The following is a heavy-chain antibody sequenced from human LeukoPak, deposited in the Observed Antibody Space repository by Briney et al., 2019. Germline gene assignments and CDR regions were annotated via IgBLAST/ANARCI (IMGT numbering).Heavy chain of an antibody. CDR1: GFTFISYW. V-gene: IGHV3-7*01. CDR3: ARRGSANWFDP. J-gene: IGHJ5*02. D-gene: IGHD3-16*01. CDR2: IKQDGSEK. Sequence: QPGGFLRLSCAASGFTFISYWLTWVRQAPGKGLEWVANIKQDGSEKYYVGSVKGRFTISRDNAKNSLYLQMNSLRAADTAVYYCARRGSANWFDPWGQGTLVTVSS.